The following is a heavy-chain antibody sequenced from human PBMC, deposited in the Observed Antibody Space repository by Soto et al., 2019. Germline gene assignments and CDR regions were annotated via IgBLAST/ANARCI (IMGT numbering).Heavy chain of an antibody. J-gene: IGHJ4*02. CDR3: ARYSGKYQGPVDY. CDR2: ISYDGSNK. V-gene: IGHV3-30*03. CDR1: GFTFSHYG. D-gene: IGHD1-26*01. Sequence: QVQLVESGGGVVQPGRSLRLSCAASGFTFSHYGIHWVRQAPGKGLEWLAVISYDGSNKRYADSVKGRFTVSRDNSQTTLYLQMISLRAEDPAVYFCARYSGKYQGPVDYWGQGTLVTVSS.